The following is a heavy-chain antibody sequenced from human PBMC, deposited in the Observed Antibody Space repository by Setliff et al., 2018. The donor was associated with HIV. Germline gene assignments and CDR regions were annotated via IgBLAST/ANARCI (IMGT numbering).Heavy chain of an antibody. CDR3: TTGTRLVD. D-gene: IGHD2-21*01. CDR2: LSGSGGSP. Sequence: SLRLSCAASGFIFSSYAMSWVRQAPGKGLEWVSTLSGSGGSPFYADSVKGRFTISRDNSKKTLYLQMNSLRAEDTAVYYCTTGTRLVDWGQGALVTVSS. V-gene: IGHV3-23*01. J-gene: IGHJ4*02. CDR1: GFIFSSYA.